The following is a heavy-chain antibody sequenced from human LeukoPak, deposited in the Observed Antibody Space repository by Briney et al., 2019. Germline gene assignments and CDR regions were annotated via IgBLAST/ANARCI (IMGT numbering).Heavy chain of an antibody. D-gene: IGHD1-14*01. CDR3: ARLNKPGWFDP. CDR2: IYYSGST. CDR1: GDSVSSSNYY. J-gene: IGHJ5*02. V-gene: IGHV4-39*01. Sequence: SETLSLTCTVSGDSVSSSNYYWAWIRQPPGKGLEWIGNIYYSGSTYYNPSLKSRLTISVDTSKNQFSLKLTSVTAADTAVYFCARLNKPGWFDPLGPGNPGHRLL.